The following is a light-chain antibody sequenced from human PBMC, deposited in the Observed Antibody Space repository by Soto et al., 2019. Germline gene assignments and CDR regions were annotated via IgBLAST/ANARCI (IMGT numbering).Light chain of an antibody. J-gene: IGLJ1*01. CDR3: SSKTSSSSPFV. CDR1: TSDVGAYNY. V-gene: IGLV2-14*01. CDR2: EVS. Sequence: QSALTQPASVSGSPGQSITISCTGNTSDVGAYNYVSWYKHHPGQAPQLMIYEVSNRPSGVSNRFSGSKSGNTASLTISGLQADDEGDYYCSSKTSSSSPFVFGTGTKV.